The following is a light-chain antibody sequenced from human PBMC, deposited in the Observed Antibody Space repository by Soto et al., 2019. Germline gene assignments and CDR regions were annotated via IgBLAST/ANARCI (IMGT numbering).Light chain of an antibody. CDR1: QSVSSSS. J-gene: IGKJ2*01. CDR2: GAS. CDR3: QQYESWPPLFT. Sequence: IVLTQSPGTLSLSPGDRVTLSCRASQSVSSSSLAWYQQKPGQAPRLLIYGASTRATGIPARFSGSGSGTEFTLSISNLQSEDSAVYYCQQYESWPPLFTFGQGTKVDIK. V-gene: IGKV3-20*01.